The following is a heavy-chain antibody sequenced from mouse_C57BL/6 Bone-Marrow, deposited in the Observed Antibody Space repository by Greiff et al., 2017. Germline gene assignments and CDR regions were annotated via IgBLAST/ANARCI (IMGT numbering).Heavy chain of an antibody. D-gene: IGHD3-2*01. CDR2: IDPETGGT. V-gene: IGHV1-15*01. CDR1: GYTFTDYE. CDR3: TLDSPDY. J-gene: IGHJ2*01. Sequence: VKLVESGAELVRPGASVTLSCTASGYTFTDYEMHWVKQTPVHGLEWIGAIDPETGGTAYNQKFKGKAILTADKSSSTAYMELRSLTSEDSAIYYCTLDSPDYWGQGTTLTVSS.